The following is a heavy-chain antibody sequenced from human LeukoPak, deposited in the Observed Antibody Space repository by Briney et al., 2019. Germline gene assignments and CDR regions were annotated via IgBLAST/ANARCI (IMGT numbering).Heavy chain of an antibody. D-gene: IGHD3-10*01. CDR1: GVSISGNYYY. CDR2: IYYSGST. CDR3: ARGGYYGSGNDFRFDP. Sequence: PSETLSLTCTVSGVSISGNYYYWGWIRQPPGKGLEWIGNIYYSGSTYYNASLQSRVTISIDTSKNQFSLKLKSVTAADTAVYYCARGGYYGSGNDFRFDPWGQGTLVTVSS. J-gene: IGHJ5*02. V-gene: IGHV4-39*07.